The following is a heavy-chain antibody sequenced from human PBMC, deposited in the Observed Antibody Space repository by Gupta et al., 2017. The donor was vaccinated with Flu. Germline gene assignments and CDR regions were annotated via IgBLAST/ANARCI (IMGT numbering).Heavy chain of an antibody. CDR2: ISSSGYIK. CDR1: SSYG. D-gene: IGHD2-2*01. V-gene: IGHV3-48*03. J-gene: IGHJ5*02. CDR3: ARKYCNNTSCRFDP. Sequence: SSYGMNWVRQAPGKGLEWVSYISSSGYIKYYADSEKGRFTISRENAKNSLYLQMNSLRAEDTAVYYCARKYCNNTSCRFDPWGQGTLVTVSS.